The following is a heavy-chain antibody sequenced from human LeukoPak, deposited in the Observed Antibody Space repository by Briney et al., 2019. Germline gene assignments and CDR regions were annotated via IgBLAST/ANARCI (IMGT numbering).Heavy chain of an antibody. D-gene: IGHD6-6*01. Sequence: GGSLRLSCAASGFTFSTFALSWVRQAPGKGLEWVSAISDNDGTSTYYTDSANGRFTISRDNSKNTLYLQMNALRAEDTAVYYCAKRVPYGSSSVYFYNWGQGTLVTVSS. J-gene: IGHJ4*02. V-gene: IGHV3-23*01. CDR1: GFTFSTFA. CDR3: AKRVPYGSSSVYFYN. CDR2: ISDNDGTST.